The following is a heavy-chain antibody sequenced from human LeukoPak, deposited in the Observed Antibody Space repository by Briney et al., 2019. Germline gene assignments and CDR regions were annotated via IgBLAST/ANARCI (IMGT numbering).Heavy chain of an antibody. J-gene: IGHJ4*02. CDR2: ISSSSSYI. V-gene: IGHV3-21*04. D-gene: IGHD6-13*01. Sequence: GGSLRLSCAASGFTFSSYSMNWVRQAPGKGLEWVSSISSSSSYIYYADSVKGRFTISRDNSKNTLYLQMNSLRAEDTAVYYCAKGGGSSWILFDYWGQGTLVTVSS. CDR1: GFTFSSYS. CDR3: AKGGGSSWILFDY.